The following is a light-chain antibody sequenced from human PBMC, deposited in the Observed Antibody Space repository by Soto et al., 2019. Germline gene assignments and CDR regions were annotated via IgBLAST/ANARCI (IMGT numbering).Light chain of an antibody. CDR1: QSGSSY. CDR2: DAS. J-gene: IGKJ5*01. V-gene: IGKV3-11*01. Sequence: EIVLTQYTATLSLSPVERPTLSRRASQSGSSYLAWHQQTPGQAPRLLIYDASNRATGIPARFSGSGSGTDFTLTISSLEPADFAVYYCQQRSNWPPITFGQGTLPE. CDR3: QQRSNWPPIT.